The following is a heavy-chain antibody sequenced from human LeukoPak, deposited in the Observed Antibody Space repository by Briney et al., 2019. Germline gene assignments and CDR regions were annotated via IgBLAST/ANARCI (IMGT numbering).Heavy chain of an antibody. Sequence: PGGSLRLSCAASGFTFSSSGVSWVRQAPGKGLEWVSSISGSDDTTYYADSVKGRFTISRDNSKNTLYLQMNSLRAEDTAVYYCANNRYSSRWRGAFDVWAKGQWSPSLQ. CDR3: ANNRYSSRWRGAFDV. CDR2: ISGSDDTT. CDR1: GFTFSSSG. D-gene: IGHD6-13*01. J-gene: IGHJ3*01. V-gene: IGHV3-23*01.